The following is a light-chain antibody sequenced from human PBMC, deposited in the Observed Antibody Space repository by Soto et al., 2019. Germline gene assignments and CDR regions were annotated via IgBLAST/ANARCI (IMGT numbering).Light chain of an antibody. J-gene: IGKJ2*01. V-gene: IGKV3-11*01. Sequence: EIVLTQSPATLSLSPGERATLSGRAIQGVSSYLAWYQQKPGQAPRLLIYDASNRATGIPARFSGSGSGTDFTLTISSLEPEDFAVYYCQQRSNWPPYTFGQGTKLEIK. CDR2: DAS. CDR3: QQRSNWPPYT. CDR1: QGVSSY.